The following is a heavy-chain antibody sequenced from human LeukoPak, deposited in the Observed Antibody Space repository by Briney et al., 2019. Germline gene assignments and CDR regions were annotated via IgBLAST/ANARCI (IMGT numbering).Heavy chain of an antibody. Sequence: ASVKVSCKASGYTFTDYYMHWVRQAPGQELEWMGRINPNSGGTNYAQKFQGRVTMTRDTSISTAYMELNRLRSDDTAVYYCANQYGSSWRYNYWGQGTLVTVSS. CDR2: INPNSGGT. CDR1: GYTFTDYY. J-gene: IGHJ4*02. CDR3: ANQYGSSWRYNY. V-gene: IGHV1-2*06. D-gene: IGHD6-13*01.